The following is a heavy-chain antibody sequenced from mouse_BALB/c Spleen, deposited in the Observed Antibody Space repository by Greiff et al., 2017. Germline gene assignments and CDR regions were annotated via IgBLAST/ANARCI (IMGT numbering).Heavy chain of an antibody. CDR3: ARASSGAFYAMDY. CDR1: GYSITSGYY. Sequence: ESGPGLVKPSQSLSLTCSVTGYSITSGYYWNWIRQFPGNKLEWMGYISYDGSNNYNPSLKNRISITRDTSKNQFFLKLNSVTTEDTATYYCARASSGAFYAMDYWGQGTSVTVSS. V-gene: IGHV3-6*02. CDR2: ISYDGSN. D-gene: IGHD3-1*01. J-gene: IGHJ4*01.